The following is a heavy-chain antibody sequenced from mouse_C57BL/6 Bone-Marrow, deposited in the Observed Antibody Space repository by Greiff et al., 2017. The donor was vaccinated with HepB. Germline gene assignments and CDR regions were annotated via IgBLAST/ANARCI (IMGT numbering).Heavy chain of an antibody. CDR2: ISNGGGST. CDR3: ARRFITTVVATFDYAMDY. Sequence: EVMLVESGGGLVQPGGSLKLSCAASGFTFSDYYMYWVRQTPEKRLEWVAYISNGGGSTYYPDTVKGRFTISRDNAKNTLYLQMSRLKSEDTAMYYCARRFITTVVATFDYAMDYWGQGTSVTVSS. CDR1: GFTFSDYY. J-gene: IGHJ4*01. V-gene: IGHV5-12*01. D-gene: IGHD1-1*01.